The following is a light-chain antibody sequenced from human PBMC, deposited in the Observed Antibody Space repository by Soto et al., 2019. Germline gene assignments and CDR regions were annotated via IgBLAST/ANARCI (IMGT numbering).Light chain of an antibody. V-gene: IGKV3-20*01. Sequence: EIVWTQSPGTLSLSPGERATLSCRASQSVSSSYLGWYQQKPGQAPRLLIYGASTRATGIPDRFSGSGSGTDFTLTISRLEPEDFAVYYCQQYGSSIFTFGPGTKVDIK. CDR1: QSVSSSY. J-gene: IGKJ3*01. CDR3: QQYGSSIFT. CDR2: GAS.